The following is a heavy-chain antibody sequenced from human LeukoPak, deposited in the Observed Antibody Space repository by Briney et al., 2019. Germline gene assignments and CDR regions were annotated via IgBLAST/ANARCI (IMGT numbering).Heavy chain of an antibody. CDR1: GGAISSGSYY. CDR3: ARRAMTYYDFWSGSSVPDI. J-gene: IGHJ3*02. V-gene: IGHV4-61*09. D-gene: IGHD3-3*01. CDR2: IYTTGST. Sequence: SQTLSLTCTVSGGAISSGSYYWSWIRQPAGKGLEWIGHIYTTGSTNYNPSLKSRVTISTEKSKNQFSPKLSSVTAADTAVYYCARRAMTYYDFWSGSSVPDIWGQGTMVTVSS.